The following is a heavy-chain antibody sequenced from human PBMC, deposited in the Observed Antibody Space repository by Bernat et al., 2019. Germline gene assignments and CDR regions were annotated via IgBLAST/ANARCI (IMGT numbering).Heavy chain of an antibody. CDR3: AKNVGSGWRYYFDY. CDR2: ITGSVGSP. D-gene: IGHD6-19*01. CDR1: GFTFSSYA. J-gene: IGHJ4*02. V-gene: IGHV3-23*04. Sequence: EVQLVESGGSLVQPGGSLRLSCAASGFTFSSYAMSWVRQAPGKGLGWVSVITGSVGSPYYADSVKSRFTISRDNSKNTLYLQMNSLRAEDTAVYYCAKNVGSGWRYYFDYWGQGTLVTVSS.